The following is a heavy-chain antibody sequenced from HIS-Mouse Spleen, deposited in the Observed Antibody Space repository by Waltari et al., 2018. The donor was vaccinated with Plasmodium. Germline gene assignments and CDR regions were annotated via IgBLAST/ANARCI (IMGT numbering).Heavy chain of an antibody. J-gene: IGHJ2*01. CDR1: GFPFSSYW. D-gene: IGHD6-13*01. CDR2: IKQDGSEK. V-gene: IGHV3-7*01. Sequence: VQLVESGGGLVQPGGSVSISCAASGFPFSSYWMSWDRHAPGKGREWVANIKQDGSEKYYVDSVKGRFTISRDNAKNSLYLQMNSLRAEDTAVYYWASSWYWYFDLWGRGTLVTVSS. CDR3: ASSWYWYFDL.